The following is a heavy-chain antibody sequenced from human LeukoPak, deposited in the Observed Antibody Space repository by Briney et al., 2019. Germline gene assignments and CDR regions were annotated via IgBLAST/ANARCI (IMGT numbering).Heavy chain of an antibody. D-gene: IGHD1-26*01. Sequence: GGSLRLSCAASGFTFSSYAMHWVRQAPGKGLEWVAVISYDGSNKYYADSVKGRFTISRDNSKNTLYLQMNSLRAEDTAVYYCARVHGVGATFGAFDIWGQGTMVTVSS. CDR2: ISYDGSNK. CDR1: GFTFSSYA. V-gene: IGHV3-30-3*01. CDR3: ARVHGVGATFGAFDI. J-gene: IGHJ3*02.